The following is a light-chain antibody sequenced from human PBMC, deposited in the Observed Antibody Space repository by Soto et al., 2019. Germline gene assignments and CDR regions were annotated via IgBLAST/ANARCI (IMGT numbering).Light chain of an antibody. CDR1: QSVSSSS. Sequence: EIVLTQSPGTLSLSPEERATLSCRASQSVSSSSLTWYQHKPGQAPRLLIYGASCMATGIPDRFSGRGSGTDFTLTISRLEPQNFAVYYCQQDGSSLFTFGPGTKVDLK. J-gene: IGKJ3*01. CDR2: GAS. V-gene: IGKV3-20*01. CDR3: QQDGSSLFT.